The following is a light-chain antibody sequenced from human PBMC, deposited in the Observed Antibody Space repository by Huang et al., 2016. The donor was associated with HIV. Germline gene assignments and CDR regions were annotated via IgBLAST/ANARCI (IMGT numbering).Light chain of an antibody. Sequence: VMTQSPVTLSVSPGENATLSCRASQSIGKNLAWFQQKPGQPPSLLIYGVSSRATGIPARFNGSVSGTEFSLTITSLQSEDLTVYYCQQYNVWPYTFGQGTTLEIK. CDR1: QSIGKN. J-gene: IGKJ2*01. CDR2: GVS. CDR3: QQYNVWPYT. V-gene: IGKV3-15*01.